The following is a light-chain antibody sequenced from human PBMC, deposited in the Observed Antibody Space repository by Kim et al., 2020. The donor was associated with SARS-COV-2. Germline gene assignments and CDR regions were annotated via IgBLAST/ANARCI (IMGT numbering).Light chain of an antibody. CDR2: EVT. V-gene: IGLV2-23*02. J-gene: IGLJ2*01. CDR3: CSYAGRSTV. CDR1: SSDVGSYKL. Sequence: QSALTQPASVSGSPGQSITISCTGTSSDVGSYKLVSWYQQHPGKAPKLMIYEVTKRPSGVSNRFSGSKSGNTASLTISGLQAEDEADYYCCSYAGRSTVFGRGTQLTVL.